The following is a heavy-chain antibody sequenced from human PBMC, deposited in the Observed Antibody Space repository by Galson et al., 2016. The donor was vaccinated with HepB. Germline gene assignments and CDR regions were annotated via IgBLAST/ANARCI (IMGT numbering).Heavy chain of an antibody. V-gene: IGHV3-7*01. Sequence: SLRLSCADSTFTFNDYWMTWVRQAPGKGLEWVANIKPDGSEKYYVDSVKGRFTISRGNAKNSLYLQMNSLRAEDSAVYYCARRSCSATACYSASYKCFDSWGQGTLVTVSS. CDR1: TFTFNDYW. J-gene: IGHJ4*02. CDR3: ARRSCSATACYSASYKCFDS. CDR2: IKPDGSEK. D-gene: IGHD2-15*01.